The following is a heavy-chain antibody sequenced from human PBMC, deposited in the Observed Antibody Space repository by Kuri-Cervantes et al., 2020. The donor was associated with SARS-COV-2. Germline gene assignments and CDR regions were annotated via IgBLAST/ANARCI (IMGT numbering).Heavy chain of an antibody. Sequence: QTLSLTCGVYGGSFSGYYWSWIRQSPGKGLEWIGEINHTGSTKYNPSLKSRVTISVDASKNQFSLKLNSVTAADTAVYYCARDTPRSDIGGXIAVAFDYWGQGTLVTVSS. CDR2: INHTGST. V-gene: IGHV4-34*01. D-gene: IGHD6-19*01. CDR1: GGSFSGYY. CDR3: ARDTPRSDIGGXIAVAFDY. J-gene: IGHJ4*02.